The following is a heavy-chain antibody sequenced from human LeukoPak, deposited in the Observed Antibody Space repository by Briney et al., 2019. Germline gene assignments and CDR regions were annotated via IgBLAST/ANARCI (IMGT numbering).Heavy chain of an antibody. J-gene: IGHJ4*02. D-gene: IGHD4-11*01. Sequence: GGSLRLSCAASGFTYSHYGMHWIRQAPGKGLEWVAVIWSDGTEKYYADAVKGRFTISRDNSRNTLYLQLNSLRGEDTAVYYCARDAQRGFDYSNSLQYWGQGTLVTVSS. V-gene: IGHV3-33*08. CDR2: IWSDGTEK. CDR1: GFTYSHYG. CDR3: ARDAQRGFDYSNSLQY.